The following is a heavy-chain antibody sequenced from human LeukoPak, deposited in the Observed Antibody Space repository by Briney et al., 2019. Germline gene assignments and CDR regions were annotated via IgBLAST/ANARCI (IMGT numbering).Heavy chain of an antibody. CDR1: GFTVSSNY. CDR2: INHSGST. J-gene: IGHJ3*02. CDR3: AREKTRRTYYYYDSSGSQTAFDI. D-gene: IGHD3-22*01. Sequence: PGGSLRLSCAASGFTVSSNYMSWVRQPPGKGLEWIGEINHSGSTNYNPSLKSRVTISVDTSKNQFSLKLSSVTAADTAVYYCAREKTRRTYYYYDSSGSQTAFDIWGQGTMVTVSS. V-gene: IGHV4-34*01.